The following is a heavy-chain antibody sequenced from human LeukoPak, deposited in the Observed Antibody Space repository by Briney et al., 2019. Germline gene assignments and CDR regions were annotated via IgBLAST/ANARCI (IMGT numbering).Heavy chain of an antibody. J-gene: IGHJ3*02. Sequence: SQTLSLTCSVSGESIRNYYWSWIRQPPGKGPEWIGYIYYSGSSNYNPSLKSRVTISVDTSKNQFSLNLSSVTAADTAVYYCARHAYGGTYTYGLDIWGQGTMVTVSS. CDR1: GESIRNYY. CDR3: ARHAYGGTYTYGLDI. D-gene: IGHD1-26*01. V-gene: IGHV4-59*08. CDR2: IYYSGSS.